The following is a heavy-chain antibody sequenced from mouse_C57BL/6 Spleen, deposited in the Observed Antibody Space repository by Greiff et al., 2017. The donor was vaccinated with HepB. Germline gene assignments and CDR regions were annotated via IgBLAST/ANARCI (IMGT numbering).Heavy chain of an antibody. J-gene: IGHJ4*01. Sequence: VKLMESGPGLVQPSQSLSITCTVSGFSLTSYGVHWVRQPPGKGLEWLGVIWSGGSTDYNAAFISRLSISKDNSKSQVFFKMNSLQADDTAIYYCAKSPLYDYGGSWAMDYWGQGTSVTVSS. CDR2: IWSGGST. D-gene: IGHD2-4*01. V-gene: IGHV2-4*01. CDR1: GFSLTSYG. CDR3: AKSPLYDYGGSWAMDY.